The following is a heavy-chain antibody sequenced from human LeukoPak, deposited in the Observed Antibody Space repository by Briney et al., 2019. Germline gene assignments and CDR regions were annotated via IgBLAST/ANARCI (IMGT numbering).Heavy chain of an antibody. CDR2: ISAYNGNT. D-gene: IGHD3-9*01. Sequence: ASVKVSCKASGYTFTSYGISWVRQAPGQGLEWMGWISAYNGNTNYAQKLQGRVTMTTDTSTNTAYMELRSLRSDDTAVYYCARHEGYFGIHTDFDYWGQGTLVTVSS. V-gene: IGHV1-18*04. CDR3: ARHEGYFGIHTDFDY. CDR1: GYTFTSYG. J-gene: IGHJ4*02.